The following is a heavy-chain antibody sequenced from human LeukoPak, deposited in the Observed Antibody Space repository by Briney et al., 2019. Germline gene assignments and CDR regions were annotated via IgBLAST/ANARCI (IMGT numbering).Heavy chain of an antibody. V-gene: IGHV3-66*01. CDR2: IYSGGST. D-gene: IGHD3-3*02. CDR3: AKDRRSLALDY. CDR1: GFTVSSNY. J-gene: IGHJ4*02. Sequence: GGSLRLSCAASGFTVSSNYMSWVRQAPGKGLEWVSVIYSGGSTYYADSVKGRFTISRDNSKNTLYLQMNSLRAEDTAVYYCAKDRRSLALDYWGQGTLVTVSS.